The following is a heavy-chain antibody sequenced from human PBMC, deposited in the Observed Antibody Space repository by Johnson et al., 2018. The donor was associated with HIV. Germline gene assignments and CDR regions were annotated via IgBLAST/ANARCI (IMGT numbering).Heavy chain of an antibody. Sequence: QVQLVESGGGLVQPGGSLRLSCAASGFTFSSYGIHWVRQAPGKGLEWVAFIRYDGSDKYYADSVKGRFTISRDNSKNTLYRQMNSLRAEDTAKYYCAKGGSRGWCLEIWGQGTMVTVS. D-gene: IGHD4/OR15-4a*01. V-gene: IGHV3-30*02. CDR1: GFTFSSYG. CDR2: IRYDGSDK. J-gene: IGHJ3*02. CDR3: AKGGSRGWCLEI.